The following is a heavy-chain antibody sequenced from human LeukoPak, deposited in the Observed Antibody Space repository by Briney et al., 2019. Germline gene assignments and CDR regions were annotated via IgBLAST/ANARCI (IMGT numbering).Heavy chain of an antibody. Sequence: SQTLSLTCAISGDSVSTNNAGWNWIRQSPSRGLEWLGRTYYSPNWYNDYAVSVKSRITINPDTSENQFSLQLNSVTPEDTAVYYCSRGWLQQGFDYWGQGTLVTVSS. CDR1: GDSVSTNNAG. CDR3: SRGWLQQGFDY. V-gene: IGHV6-1*01. CDR2: TYYSPNWYN. J-gene: IGHJ4*02. D-gene: IGHD5-24*01.